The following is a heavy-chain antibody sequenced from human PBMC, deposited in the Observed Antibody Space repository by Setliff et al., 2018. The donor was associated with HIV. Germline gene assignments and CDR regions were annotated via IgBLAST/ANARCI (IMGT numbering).Heavy chain of an antibody. CDR3: ARGVASYYYYMDV. CDR1: GGSISSGSYY. V-gene: IGHV4-61*09. D-gene: IGHD5-12*01. J-gene: IGHJ6*03. CDR2: IYTSGST. Sequence: PSETLSLTCTVSGGSISSGSYYWSWIRQPAGKGLEWIGHIYTSGSTNYNPSLKSRVTISVDTSKNQSSLKRSSVTAADTAVYYCARGVASYYYYMDVWGKGTTVTVSS.